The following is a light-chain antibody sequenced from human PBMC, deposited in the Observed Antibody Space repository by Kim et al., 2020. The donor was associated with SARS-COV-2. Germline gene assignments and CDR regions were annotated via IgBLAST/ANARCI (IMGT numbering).Light chain of an antibody. Sequence: EIVMTQSPATLSVSPGERATLSCRASQSVSSNLAWYQQKPGQAPRLLIYGASTRATSIPARFSGSGSGTEFTLTISSLQSEDFAVYYCQQYSNWPPGRTFGQGTKVDIK. V-gene: IGKV3-15*01. CDR1: QSVSSN. CDR3: QQYSNWPPGRT. CDR2: GAS. J-gene: IGKJ1*01.